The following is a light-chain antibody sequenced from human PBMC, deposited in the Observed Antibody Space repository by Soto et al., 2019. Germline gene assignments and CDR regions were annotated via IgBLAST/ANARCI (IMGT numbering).Light chain of an antibody. V-gene: IGLV2-8*01. Sequence: QSALTQPPSASGSPGQSVTISCTGTSSDVGGYNFVAWYQQHPGKAPKLMIYDVSKRPSGVPDRFSGSKSGNTASLTVSGLQAEDEGDYYCSSYAGSNNLVFGGGTKVTVL. CDR2: DVS. CDR3: SSYAGSNNLV. CDR1: SSDVGGYNF. J-gene: IGLJ3*02.